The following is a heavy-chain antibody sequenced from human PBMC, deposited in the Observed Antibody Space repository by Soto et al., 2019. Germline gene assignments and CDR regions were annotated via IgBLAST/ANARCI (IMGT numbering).Heavy chain of an antibody. CDR1: GFTFSSYA. Sequence: PGGSLRLSCAASGFTFSSYAMAWVRQAPGKGLECVSIIYSADNTFYVDSVKGRFIISRDNSKNTVYLQMNSLRADDTAVYYCARGSLYWGQGTLVTVSS. V-gene: IGHV3-66*01. J-gene: IGHJ4*01. CDR3: ARGSLY. CDR2: IYSADNT.